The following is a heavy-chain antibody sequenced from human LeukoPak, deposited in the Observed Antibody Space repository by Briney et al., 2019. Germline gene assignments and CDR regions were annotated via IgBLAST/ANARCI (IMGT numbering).Heavy chain of an antibody. CDR1: GFTFSTYS. V-gene: IGHV3-21*01. J-gene: IGHJ4*02. CDR3: ARDRPASGWRFGEGSKRPHYFDY. D-gene: IGHD6-19*01. Sequence: GGSLRLSCAASGFTFSTYSMNWVRQSPGKGLEWVSFISSSNSYIYYGDSVKGRFTISRDNAKNSLYLQMNSLRAEDTAVYFCARDRPASGWRFGEGSKRPHYFDYWGQGTLVTVSS. CDR2: ISSSNSYI.